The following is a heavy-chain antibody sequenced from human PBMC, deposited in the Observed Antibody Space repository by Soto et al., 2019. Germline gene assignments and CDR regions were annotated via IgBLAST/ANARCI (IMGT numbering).Heavy chain of an antibody. CDR3: ARDSSDYYDSSGYYYSGWYFDL. J-gene: IGHJ2*01. D-gene: IGHD3-22*01. CDR2: IIPILGIA. Sequence: SVKVSCKASGGTFSSYTISWVRQAPGQGLEWMGRIIPILGIANYAQKFQGRVTITADKSTSTAYMELSSLRSEDTAVYYCARDSSDYYDSSGYYYSGWYFDLWGRGTLVTSPQ. CDR1: GGTFSSYT. V-gene: IGHV1-69*04.